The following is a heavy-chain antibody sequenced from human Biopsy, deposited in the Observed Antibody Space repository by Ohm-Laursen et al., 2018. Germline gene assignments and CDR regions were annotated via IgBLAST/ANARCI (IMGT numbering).Heavy chain of an antibody. Sequence: SDTLSLTCTVSGGSISSYYWMWIRQPPGKGLEWIGYIHHAQSATYNPSLKSRVTMSIDTSKNQFSLRLSSVTSADTAVYYCAREDYYTWFDPWGQGTLVTVSS. CDR3: AREDYYTWFDP. D-gene: IGHD2/OR15-2a*01. CDR1: GGSISSYY. CDR2: IHHAQSA. J-gene: IGHJ5*02. V-gene: IGHV4-59*01.